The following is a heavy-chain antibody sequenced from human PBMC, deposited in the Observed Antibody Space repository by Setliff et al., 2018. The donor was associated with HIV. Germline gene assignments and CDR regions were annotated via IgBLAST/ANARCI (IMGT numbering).Heavy chain of an antibody. CDR3: AREDYYDSSGDAFDI. CDR1: GESIRRGSYY. CDR2: IYSSGTT. V-gene: IGHV4-61*02. Sequence: SETLSLTCKVSGESIRRGSYYWSWIRQPAGKGLEWIGRIYSSGTTNYNPSLKSRVTISLDTTRNQFSLKLNSVTAADTAVYYCAREDYYDSSGDAFDIWGQGTKVTV. J-gene: IGHJ3*02. D-gene: IGHD3-22*01.